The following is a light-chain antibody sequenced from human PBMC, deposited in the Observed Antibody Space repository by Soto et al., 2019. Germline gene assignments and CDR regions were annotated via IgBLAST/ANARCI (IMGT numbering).Light chain of an antibody. CDR2: AAS. CDR3: QQLKSYPLT. Sequence: DIQLTQSPSFLSASVGDRVTITCRASQGISSFLAWYQQKPGKAPKLLIYAASTLQSGVPSRFSGSGSGTEFTLTISSLQPEDFVTYYCQQLKSYPLTFGGGTKAEIK. J-gene: IGKJ4*01. CDR1: QGISSF. V-gene: IGKV1-9*01.